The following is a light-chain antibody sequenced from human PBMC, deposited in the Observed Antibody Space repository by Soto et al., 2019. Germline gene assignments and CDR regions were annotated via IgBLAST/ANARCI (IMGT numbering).Light chain of an antibody. CDR2: GAS. V-gene: IGKV3-20*01. Sequence: IVLTQSPCTLSLSPGERATLSCRASQSVGSSFLAWFQHKPGQAPRLLIYGASSRATGIPDRFSGSGSGTDFTLSISRLEPEDFAVYYCHQYGSSQTFGQGTKVDIK. J-gene: IGKJ1*01. CDR3: HQYGSSQT. CDR1: QSVGSSF.